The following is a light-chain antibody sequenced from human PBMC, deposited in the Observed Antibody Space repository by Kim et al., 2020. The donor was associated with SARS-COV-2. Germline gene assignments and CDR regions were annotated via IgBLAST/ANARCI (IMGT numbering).Light chain of an antibody. CDR2: KAS. CDR1: QSISSR. V-gene: IGKV1-5*03. CDR3: QQYNGYSRT. J-gene: IGKJ1*01. Sequence: DIQMTQSPSTLSASVGDRVTITCRASQSISSRLAWYQQKPGKAPKLLIYKASSLESGVPSRFSGSGSGTEFTLTISSLQPDDVATYYCQQYNGYSRTFGQGTKVDIK.